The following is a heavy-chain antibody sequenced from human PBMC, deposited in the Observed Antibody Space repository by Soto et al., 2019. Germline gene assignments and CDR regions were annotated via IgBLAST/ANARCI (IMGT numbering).Heavy chain of an antibody. V-gene: IGHV1-69*12. CDR3: ARVRYYDNSGYYLD. CDR2: IIPIFGTA. CDR1: GGTFSSYA. J-gene: IGHJ4*02. Sequence: QVQLVQSGAEVKKPGSSVKVSCKASGGTFSSYAISWVRQAPGQGLEWMGGIIPIFGTANYAQKLQGRVTITAEETTSTTYMELSSLRSEDTAVYYCARVRYYDNSGYYLDWGQGTLVTVSS. D-gene: IGHD3-22*01.